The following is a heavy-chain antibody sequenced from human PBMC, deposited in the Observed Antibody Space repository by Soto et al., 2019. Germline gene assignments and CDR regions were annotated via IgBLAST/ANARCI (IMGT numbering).Heavy chain of an antibody. CDR2: MYYSGSS. V-gene: IGHV4-39*01. D-gene: IGHD2-21*02. Sequence: SETLSLTCSVSGGSTSDKSYFWGWVRQSPGKGLEWIGSMYYSGSSYYNPSLKSRVAISVDTSKNQFSLKLRSVTAADTAVYFCARQRLLRRKPDVDIWGQGTLVTVSS. CDR3: ARQRLLRRKPDVDI. CDR1: GGSTSDKSYF. J-gene: IGHJ4*02.